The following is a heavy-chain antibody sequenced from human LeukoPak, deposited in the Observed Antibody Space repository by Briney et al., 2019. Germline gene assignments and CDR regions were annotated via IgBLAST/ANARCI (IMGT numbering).Heavy chain of an antibody. CDR1: GFTFSDYY. Sequence: LRLSCAASGFTFSDYYMSWIRQPPGKGLEWIGEIKPGGITNYNPSLKSRVTISLDTSKNQLSLKLISATAADTAVYYCVRGFSGVVGDYWGQGTLVTVSS. CDR3: VRGFSGVVGDY. J-gene: IGHJ4*02. D-gene: IGHD3-10*01. V-gene: IGHV4-34*01. CDR2: IKPGGIT.